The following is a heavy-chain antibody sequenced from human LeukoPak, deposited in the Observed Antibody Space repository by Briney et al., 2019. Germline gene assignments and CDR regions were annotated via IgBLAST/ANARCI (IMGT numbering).Heavy chain of an antibody. Sequence: SETLSLTCTVSGGSISSSSYYWGWIRQAPGKGLEWIGSIYYSGSTYNNPSLKSRVTISVDTSKNQFSLKLSSVTAADTAVYYCASDSRGYYSFDYWGQGTLVTVSS. D-gene: IGHD3-22*01. V-gene: IGHV4-39*01. CDR1: GGSISSSSYY. CDR3: ASDSRGYYSFDY. CDR2: IYYSGST. J-gene: IGHJ4*02.